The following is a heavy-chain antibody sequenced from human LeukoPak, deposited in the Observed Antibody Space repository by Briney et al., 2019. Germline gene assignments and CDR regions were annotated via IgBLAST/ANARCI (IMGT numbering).Heavy chain of an antibody. CDR2: ISSSGSTI. V-gene: IGHV3-48*03. Sequence: GGSLRLSCAASGFTFSSYEMNWVRQAPGKGLEWVSYISSSGSTIYYADSVKGRFTISRDNAKNTLYLQMNSLRAEDTAIYYCAKIRPPAYDIWSQGTMVTVSS. CDR1: GFTFSSYE. CDR3: AKIRPPAYDI. J-gene: IGHJ3*02. D-gene: IGHD3-3*02.